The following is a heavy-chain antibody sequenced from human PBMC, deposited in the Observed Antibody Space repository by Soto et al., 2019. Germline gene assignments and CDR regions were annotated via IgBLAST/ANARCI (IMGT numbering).Heavy chain of an antibody. Sequence: AASLKGSCYASGGTFSNYTISCVQQAPGQGLEWVGGIIPMFGTSNYAQNFQGRVSITADESTSTAYMALSSLRSEDTAVYYCARGVRTGFYGMHVWGQGTTVTASS. V-gene: IGHV1-69*13. CDR2: IIPMFGTS. J-gene: IGHJ6*02. CDR3: ARGVRTGFYGMHV. CDR1: GGTFSNYT. D-gene: IGHD3-10*01.